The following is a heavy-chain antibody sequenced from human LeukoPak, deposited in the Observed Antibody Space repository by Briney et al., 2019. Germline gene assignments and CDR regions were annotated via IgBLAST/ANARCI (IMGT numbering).Heavy chain of an antibody. CDR3: ARYQTGTMFAV. CDR2: HSHSGSA. V-gene: IGHV4-39*07. Sequence: PSETLSLTCTVSGASINSDTYYWGWIRQPPGKGLEWIGTHSHSGSAYYNPSLRSRITMSLDTSENQLSLKLYSVTAAVTAIYYCARYQTGTMFAVWGQGTLVTVSS. J-gene: IGHJ4*02. D-gene: IGHD1/OR15-1a*01. CDR1: GASINSDTYY.